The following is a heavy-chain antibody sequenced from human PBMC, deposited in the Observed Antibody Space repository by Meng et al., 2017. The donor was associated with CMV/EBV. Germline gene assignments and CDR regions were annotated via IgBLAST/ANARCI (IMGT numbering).Heavy chain of an antibody. CDR2: IDWDDDK. D-gene: IGHD2-2*01. Sequence: PTLVKPTQTLTLTCTFSGFSLSTSGMCVSWVRQPPGKALEWLALIDWDDDKYYSTSLKTRLTISKDTSKNQVVLTMTNMDPVDTATYYCARIRGYCSSTSCYYYFDYWGQGTLVTVSS. J-gene: IGHJ4*02. CDR1: GFSLSTSGMC. V-gene: IGHV2-70*20. CDR3: ARIRGYCSSTSCYYYFDY.